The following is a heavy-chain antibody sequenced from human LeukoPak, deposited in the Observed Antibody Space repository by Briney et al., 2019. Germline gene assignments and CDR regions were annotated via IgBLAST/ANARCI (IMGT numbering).Heavy chain of an antibody. CDR3: ARDPGYYDSSGYFPAYFQH. CDR2: ISSSLNI. Sequence: PGGSLRLSCVASGFTFGGYTINWVRLAPGKGLEWVSSISSSLNIYFAESVKGRFTISRDNAKNSLYLQMNSLRAEDTAVYYCARDPGYYDSSGYFPAYFQHWGQGTLVTVSS. CDR1: GFTFGGYT. J-gene: IGHJ1*01. D-gene: IGHD3-22*01. V-gene: IGHV3-21*01.